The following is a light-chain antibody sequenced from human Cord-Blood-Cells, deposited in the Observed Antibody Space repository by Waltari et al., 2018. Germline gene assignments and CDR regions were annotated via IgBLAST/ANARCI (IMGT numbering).Light chain of an antibody. V-gene: IGLV2-23*02. CDR3: CSYAGSSTS. Sequence: QSALTQPASVSGSPGQSITISCTGTSSDVGSYNLVSWYQLHPGKAPKLMIYEVSKRPSGVSNRFSGSKSGNTASLTISGLQAEDEADYYCCSYAGSSTSFGGGTKLTVL. CDR2: EVS. CDR1: SSDVGSYNL. J-gene: IGLJ2*01.